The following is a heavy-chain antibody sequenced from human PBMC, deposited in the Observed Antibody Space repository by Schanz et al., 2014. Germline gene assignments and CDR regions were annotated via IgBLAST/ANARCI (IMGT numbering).Heavy chain of an antibody. Sequence: EVQLVESGGGLVQPGGSLRLSCVASGFTFFGSFAMSWVRQAPGKGLEWVSGIGGSGDSTHYADSVKGRFIISRDNSKNTLYLQMNSLRADDTAVYYCARDLLVSHYDFWSGNDYWGQGTLVTVSS. V-gene: IGHV3-23*04. CDR3: ARDLLVSHYDFWSGNDY. J-gene: IGHJ4*02. CDR2: IGGSGDST. D-gene: IGHD3-3*01. CDR1: GFTFFGSFA.